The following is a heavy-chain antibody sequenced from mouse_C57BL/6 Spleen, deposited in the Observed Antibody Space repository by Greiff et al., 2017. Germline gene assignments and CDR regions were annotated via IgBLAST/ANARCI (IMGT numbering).Heavy chain of an antibody. CDR3: ARGGTTVVVDFDY. Sequence: VQLQQSGPELVKPGASVKISCKASGYSFTGYYMNWVKQSPEKSLEWIGEINPSTGGNTYNQKFKAKATFTVAKSSSTADMQLKSLTSEDSAVYYCARGGTTVVVDFDYWGQGTTLTVSS. J-gene: IGHJ2*01. D-gene: IGHD1-1*01. V-gene: IGHV1-42*01. CDR1: GYSFTGYY. CDR2: INPSTGGN.